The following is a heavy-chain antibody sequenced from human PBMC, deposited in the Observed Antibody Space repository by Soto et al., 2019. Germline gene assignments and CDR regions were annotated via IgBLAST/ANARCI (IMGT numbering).Heavy chain of an antibody. D-gene: IGHD7-27*01. Sequence: SETLSLTCAVYGGSFSGYYWSWIRQPPGKGLEWIGEINHSGSTNYNPSLKSRATISVDTSKNQFSLKLSSVTAADTAVYYCARWRARLGAEINRRMDAFDIWGQGTMVTVSS. V-gene: IGHV4-34*01. CDR1: GGSFSGYY. CDR3: ARWRARLGAEINRRMDAFDI. J-gene: IGHJ3*02. CDR2: INHSGST.